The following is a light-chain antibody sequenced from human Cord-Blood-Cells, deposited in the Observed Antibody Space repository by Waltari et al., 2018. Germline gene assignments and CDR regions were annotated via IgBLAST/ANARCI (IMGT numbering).Light chain of an antibody. CDR2: GKN. J-gene: IGLJ1*01. CDR3: NSLDSSGNHYV. CDR1: RRRSYY. V-gene: IGLV3-19*01. Sequence: SSELPQDPAVSVSLGQTVRLPCQGDRRRSYYASWYQQNPGQAPVLVIYGKNNRPSGIPDRFSGSSSGNTASLTITGAQAEDEADYYCNSLDSSGNHYVFGTGTKVTVL.